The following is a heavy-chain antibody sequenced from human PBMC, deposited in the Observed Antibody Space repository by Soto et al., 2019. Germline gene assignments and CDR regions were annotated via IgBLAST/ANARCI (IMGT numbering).Heavy chain of an antibody. CDR1: GFTFGNYA. Sequence: GGSLSLSCAASGFTFGNYAMSWVRQGPGKGLQWVSGTRGSGGRTDYADPVKGRFTISRDNSKNTLYLQMNSLRAEDTAVYYCAKEVTEAGKDYFDYWGQGTLVTVSS. J-gene: IGHJ4*02. CDR2: TRGSGGRT. CDR3: AKEVTEAGKDYFDY. V-gene: IGHV3-23*01. D-gene: IGHD6-13*01.